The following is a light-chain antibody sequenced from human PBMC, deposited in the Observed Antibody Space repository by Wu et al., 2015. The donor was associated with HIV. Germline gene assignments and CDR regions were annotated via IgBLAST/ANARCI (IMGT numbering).Light chain of an antibody. V-gene: IGKV3-11*01. CDR1: QSVSSY. J-gene: IGKJ2*01. CDR3: QDYSSPPRT. Sequence: ESVLTQSPATLSLSPGERATLSCRASQSVSSYLAWYQQKPGQAPRLLIYDASNRATGIPARFSGSGSGTDFTLTISRLEPEDFAVYYCQDYSSPPRTFGQGTKLEIK. CDR2: DAS.